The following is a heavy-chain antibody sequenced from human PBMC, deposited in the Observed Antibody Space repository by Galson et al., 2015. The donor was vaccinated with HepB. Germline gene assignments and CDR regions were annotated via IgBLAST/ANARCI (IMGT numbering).Heavy chain of an antibody. CDR3: ARVPGYYYDTSGHFDY. V-gene: IGHV1-3*01. J-gene: IGHJ4*02. Sequence: SVKVSCKASGYTFTSYGMHWVRQAPGQRLEWMGWISVGNGYTEYSQKFQGRVTITRDTSASTAHMELSSLRSEDTAVYYCARVPGYYYDTSGHFDYWGQGTLVTVSS. CDR2: ISVGNGYT. D-gene: IGHD3-22*01. CDR1: GYTFTSYG.